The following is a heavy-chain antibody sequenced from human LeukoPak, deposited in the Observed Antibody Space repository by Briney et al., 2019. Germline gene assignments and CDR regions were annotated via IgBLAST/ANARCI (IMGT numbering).Heavy chain of an antibody. J-gene: IGHJ4*02. CDR1: GFTFSSYA. CDR3: AKALDIVVVPADY. Sequence: GGSLRLSCAASGFTFSSYAMSWVRQAPGKGLEWVSAISGSGGSTYYADSVKGRFTISRDNSRNTLYLQMNSLRAEDTAVYYCAKALDIVVVPADYWGQGTLVTVSS. D-gene: IGHD2-2*03. CDR2: ISGSGGST. V-gene: IGHV3-23*01.